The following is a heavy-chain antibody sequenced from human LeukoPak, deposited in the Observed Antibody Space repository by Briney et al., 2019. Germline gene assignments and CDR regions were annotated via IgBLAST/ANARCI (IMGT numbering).Heavy chain of an antibody. J-gene: IGHJ4*02. CDR2: IYSSTFT. CDR3: TRGSDDYKLGNY. Sequence: SETLSLSCTVSGGSFDSSYCWTWVRQSPGKGLEWIATIYSSTFTYYNPSLRSRVSISGDTSKNLFSLKLTSVTAADTAMYYCTRGSDDYKLGNYWGQGTLVAVSS. V-gene: IGHV4-39*01. CDR1: GGSFDSSYC. D-gene: IGHD5-24*01.